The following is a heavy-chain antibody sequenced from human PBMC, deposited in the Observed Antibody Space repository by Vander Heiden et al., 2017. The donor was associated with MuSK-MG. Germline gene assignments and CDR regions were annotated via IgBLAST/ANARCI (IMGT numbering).Heavy chain of an antibody. CDR1: GFTFNNVA. D-gene: IGHD3-16*02. J-gene: IGHJ2*01. CDR3: AKHLIWGSSRYFDL. Sequence: EVQLLESGGGLVQPGGSLRLSCAASGFTFNNVAMSWVRQAPRKGLEWVSSISGDTTSTFYADSVKGRFTISRDNSKKTLYLQMNSLRAEDTAVYYCAKHLIWGSSRYFDLWGRGTLVTVSS. CDR2: ISGDTTST. V-gene: IGHV3-23*01.